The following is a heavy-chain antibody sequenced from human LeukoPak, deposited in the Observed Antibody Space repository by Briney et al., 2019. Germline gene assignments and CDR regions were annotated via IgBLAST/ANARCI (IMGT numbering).Heavy chain of an antibody. D-gene: IGHD5/OR15-5a*01. CDR2: IKQDGNVK. J-gene: IGHJ4*02. CDR1: GFTFSTYW. V-gene: IGHV3-7*01. CDR3: ARDPESSAFDL. Sequence: PGGSLRLSCAASGFTFSTYWMSWVRQTPEKGLEFVANIKQDGNVKNYMDSLKGRSTISRDNARESLYLEINSLRADDTAVYYCARDPESSAFDLWGQGALVTVSS.